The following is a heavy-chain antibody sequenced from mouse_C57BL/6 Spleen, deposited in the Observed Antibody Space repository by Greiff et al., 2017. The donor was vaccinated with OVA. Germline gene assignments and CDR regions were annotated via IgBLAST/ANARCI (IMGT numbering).Heavy chain of an antibody. CDR1: GYAFSSSW. J-gene: IGHJ1*03. V-gene: IGHV1-82*01. CDR2: IFPGDGDT. CDR3: ASYYYGSRPGWYFDV. D-gene: IGHD1-1*01. Sequence: QVQLQQSGPELVKPGASVKISCKASGYAFSSSWLNWVKQRPGKGLEWIGRIFPGDGDTNYNGKFKGKATLTADKSSSTAYMQLSSLTSEDSAVYFWASYYYGSRPGWYFDVWGTGTTVTVSS.